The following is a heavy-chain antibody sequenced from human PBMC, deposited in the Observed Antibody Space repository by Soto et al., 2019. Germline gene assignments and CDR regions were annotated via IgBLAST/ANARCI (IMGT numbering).Heavy chain of an antibody. CDR3: ARHGSRAVAGQMGFDY. CDR2: IYPGDSDT. J-gene: IGHJ4*02. V-gene: IGHV5-51*01. Sequence: LGESLKISCRGSGYSFTSYWIGWVRQMPGKGLEWMGIIYPGDSDTRYSPSFQGQVTISADKSISTAYLQWSSLKASDTAMYYCARHGSRAVAGQMGFDYWGQGTLVTVSS. D-gene: IGHD6-19*01. CDR1: GYSFTSYW.